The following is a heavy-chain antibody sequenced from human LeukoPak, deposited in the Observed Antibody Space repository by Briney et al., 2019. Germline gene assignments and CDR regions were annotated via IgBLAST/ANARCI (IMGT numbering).Heavy chain of an antibody. CDR1: GFTLSSYG. CDR2: NWYDGGNK. J-gene: IGHJ4*02. D-gene: IGHD1-1*01. V-gene: IGHV3-33*01. Sequence: TGGSLRLSCAASGFTLSSYGMHWVRQAPGKGLEWVAVNWYDGGNKRYADSVKGRFTISRDNSKNTLYLQMDSLRAEDTAVYYCARVAYTRNDDYWGQGTLVTVSS. CDR3: ARVAYTRNDDY.